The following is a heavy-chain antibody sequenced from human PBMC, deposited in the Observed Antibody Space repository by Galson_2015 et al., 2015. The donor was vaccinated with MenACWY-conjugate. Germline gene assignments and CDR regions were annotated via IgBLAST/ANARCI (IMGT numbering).Heavy chain of an antibody. J-gene: IGHJ5*02. Sequence: SLRLSCAASGFMFSNYGMHWVRQAPGKGLEWVAVIWWDGSEKYFADSVKGRFTISRDNAENSLYLQMDSLRVEDTAVYYCARTAGSVPPWGQGTLVTVSS. CDR2: IWWDGSEK. CDR1: GFMFSNYG. CDR3: ARTAGSVPP. D-gene: IGHD6-13*01. V-gene: IGHV3-33*01.